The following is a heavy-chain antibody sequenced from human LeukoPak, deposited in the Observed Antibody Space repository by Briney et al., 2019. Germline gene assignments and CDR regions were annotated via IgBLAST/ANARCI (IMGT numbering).Heavy chain of an antibody. CDR3: ARDYTYYYDSRYWFDP. CDR2: INPNSGGT. D-gene: IGHD3-22*01. V-gene: IGHV1-2*02. Sequence: GASVKVSCKASGYTFTGYYMHCVRQAPGQGLEWMGWINPNSGGTNYAQKFQGRVTMTRDTSISTAYMELSRLRSDDTAVYYCARDYTYYYDSRYWFDPWGQGTLVTVSS. CDR1: GYTFTGYY. J-gene: IGHJ5*02.